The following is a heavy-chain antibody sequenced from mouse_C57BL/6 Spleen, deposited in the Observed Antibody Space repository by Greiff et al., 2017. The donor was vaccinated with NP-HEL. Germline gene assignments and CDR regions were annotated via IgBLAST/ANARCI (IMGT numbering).Heavy chain of an antibody. J-gene: IGHJ3*01. CDR2: ISSGSSTI. V-gene: IGHV5-17*01. Sequence: EVHLVESGGGLVKPGGSLKLSCAASGFTFSDYGMHWVRQAPEKGLEWVAYISSGSSTIYYADTVKGRFTISRDNAKNTLFLQVTRLRSEDTAMYYCASGDGYYPGGQGTLVTVSA. D-gene: IGHD2-3*01. CDR3: ASGDGYYP. CDR1: GFTFSDYG.